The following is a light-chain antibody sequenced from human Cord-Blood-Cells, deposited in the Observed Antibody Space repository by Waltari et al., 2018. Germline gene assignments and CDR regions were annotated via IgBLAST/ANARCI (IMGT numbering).Light chain of an antibody. J-gene: IGLJ2*01. Sequence: QSALTQPASVSGSPGQSITISCTGTSSDVGGYNYVSWYQQHPGNAPKLMIYDVSNGPSGVSNRFSGSKSGNTASLTISGLQAEDEADYYCSSYTSSSTVVFGGGTKLTVL. CDR2: DVS. CDR3: SSYTSSSTVV. V-gene: IGLV2-14*01. CDR1: SSDVGGYNY.